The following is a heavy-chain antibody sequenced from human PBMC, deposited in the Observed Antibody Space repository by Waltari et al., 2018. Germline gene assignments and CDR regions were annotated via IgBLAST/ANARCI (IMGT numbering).Heavy chain of an antibody. D-gene: IGHD2-15*01. J-gene: IGHJ6*02. Sequence: QVQLVQSGAEVKKPGSSVKVSCKASGGTFSSYAISWVRQAPGQGLEWMGGVMPIFGTANYTRKFQGRVTITADESTSTAYMELSSLRSEDAAVYYCARAGMVAAPNLYYYYYGKDVWGQGTTVTVSS. CDR3: ARAGMVAAPNLYYYYYGKDV. V-gene: IGHV1-69*12. CDR2: VMPIFGTA. CDR1: GGTFSSYA.